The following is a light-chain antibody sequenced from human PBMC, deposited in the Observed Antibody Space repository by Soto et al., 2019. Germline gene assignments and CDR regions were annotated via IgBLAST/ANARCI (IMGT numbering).Light chain of an antibody. CDR3: QEYDGAPIT. CDR1: QSISSC. Sequence: DILLTQSPAPLSLSPGERATLSCRASQSISSCLAWYQQKLGQAPRLLIYEASNRATGVPARFSGSGSGTDFTLTIARLQPEDFAVYYCQEYDGAPITFGLGTRLEIK. V-gene: IGKV3-11*01. J-gene: IGKJ5*01. CDR2: EAS.